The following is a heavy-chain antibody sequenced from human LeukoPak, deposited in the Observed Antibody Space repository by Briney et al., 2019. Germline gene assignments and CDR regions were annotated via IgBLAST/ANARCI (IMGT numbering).Heavy chain of an antibody. J-gene: IGHJ5*02. CDR2: ISSSGSTI. CDR1: GFTFSDYY. V-gene: IGHV3-11*01. CDR3: ARAGRFLEWLDRWLDP. Sequence: GGSLRLSCAASGFTFSDYYMSWIRQAPGKGLEWVSYISSSGSTIYYADSVKGRFTISRDNAKNSLYLQMNSLRAEDTAVYYCARAGRFLEWLDRWLDPWGQGTLVTVSS. D-gene: IGHD3-3*01.